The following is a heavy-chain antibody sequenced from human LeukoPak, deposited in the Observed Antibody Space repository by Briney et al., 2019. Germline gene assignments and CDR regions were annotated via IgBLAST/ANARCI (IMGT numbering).Heavy chain of an antibody. CDR1: GFTFSSYE. Sequence: GGSLRLSCAASGFTFSSYEMNWVRQAPGKGLEWVSYISISSSYIYYADSVKGRFTTSRDNAKNSLYLQVSSLRAEDTAVYYCARVSGVYWGQGTLVTVSS. CDR3: ARVSGVY. D-gene: IGHD3-10*01. CDR2: ISISSSYI. J-gene: IGHJ4*02. V-gene: IGHV3-21*05.